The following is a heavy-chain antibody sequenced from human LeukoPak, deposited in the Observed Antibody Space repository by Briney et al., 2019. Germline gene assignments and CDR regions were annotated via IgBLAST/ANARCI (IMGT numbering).Heavy chain of an antibody. D-gene: IGHD6-13*01. Sequence: GASVKVSCKASGHTFTGYYIHWVRQAPGQGLEWMGWINPNSGGTNYAQKFQGRVTMTRDTSISTAYMELSRLRFDDTAVFYCAGAVIAETGHDVFSIWGQGTMVTVSS. V-gene: IGHV1-2*02. J-gene: IGHJ3*02. CDR3: AGAVIAETGHDVFSI. CDR1: GHTFTGYY. CDR2: INPNSGGT.